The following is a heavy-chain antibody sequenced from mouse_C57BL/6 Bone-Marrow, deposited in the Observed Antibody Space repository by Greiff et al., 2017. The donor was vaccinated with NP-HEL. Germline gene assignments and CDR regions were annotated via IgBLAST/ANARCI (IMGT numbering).Heavy chain of an antibody. V-gene: IGHV1-81*01. CDR3: ARGVLGYRDS. Sequence: QVQLKQSGAELARPGASVKLSCKASGYTFTSYGISWVKQRTGQGLEWIGEIYPRSGNTYYNEKFKGKATLTADKSSSTAYMELRSLTSEDSAVYFCARGVLGYRDSWGQGTTLTVSS. J-gene: IGHJ2*01. D-gene: IGHD2-14*01. CDR1: GYTFTSYG. CDR2: IYPRSGNT.